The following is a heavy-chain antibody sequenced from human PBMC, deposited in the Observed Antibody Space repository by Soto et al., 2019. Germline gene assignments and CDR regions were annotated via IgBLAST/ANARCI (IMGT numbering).Heavy chain of an antibody. J-gene: IGHJ5*02. Sequence: PSETLSLTCTVSGGSISSSSYYWGWIRQPPGKGLEWIGSIYYSGSTYYNPSLKSRVTISVDTSKNQFSLKLSSVTAADTAVYYCASTKGEWLLWHWFDPWGQGTLVTVSS. CDR3: ASTKGEWLLWHWFDP. CDR2: IYYSGST. D-gene: IGHD3-3*01. V-gene: IGHV4-39*01. CDR1: GGSISSSSYY.